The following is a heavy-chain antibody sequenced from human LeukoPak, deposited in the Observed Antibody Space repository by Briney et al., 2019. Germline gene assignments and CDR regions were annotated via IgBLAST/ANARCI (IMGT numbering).Heavy chain of an antibody. CDR1: GYIFTSYW. J-gene: IGHJ4*02. D-gene: IGHD2-15*01. V-gene: IGHV5-51*01. Sequence: GESLKISCKGSGYIFTSYWIGWVRQLPGKGLEWMGVSYPGDSDTRYSPSFQGQVTISADKSISTASLQWSSLKASDTAMYYCARTLFYCSGGSCYPYDYWAQGTLVTVPS. CDR2: SYPGDSDT. CDR3: ARTLFYCSGGSCYPYDY.